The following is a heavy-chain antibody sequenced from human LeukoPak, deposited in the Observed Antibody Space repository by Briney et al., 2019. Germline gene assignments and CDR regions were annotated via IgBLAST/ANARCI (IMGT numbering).Heavy chain of an antibody. J-gene: IGHJ5*02. Sequence: GGSLRLSCAASGFIFSTNEMHWVRQAPGKGLVWVSRIKGDGSGASYAESVKGRFTISRDNAKNTLYLEMKSLRAEDTAVYYCACTSRPIDAWGQGTLVTVSS. D-gene: IGHD2-8*01. CDR3: ACTSRPIDA. CDR1: GFIFSTNE. CDR2: IKGDGSGA. V-gene: IGHV3-74*01.